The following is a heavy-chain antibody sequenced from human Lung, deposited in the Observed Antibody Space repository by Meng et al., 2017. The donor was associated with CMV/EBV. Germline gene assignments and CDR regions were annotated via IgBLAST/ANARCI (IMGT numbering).Heavy chain of an antibody. Sequence: GEAXKISCAASGFIFSSTWMGWVRQAPGKGREWVAKIKKDGSSIYYADSVRGQFIISRDNAKNSVSLQMNNLGVEDTAVYYCARHGDYSFDYWGQGTRVTGAS. CDR1: GFIFSSTW. CDR2: IKKDGSSI. D-gene: IGHD4-17*01. V-gene: IGHV3-7*01. J-gene: IGHJ4*02. CDR3: ARHGDYSFDY.